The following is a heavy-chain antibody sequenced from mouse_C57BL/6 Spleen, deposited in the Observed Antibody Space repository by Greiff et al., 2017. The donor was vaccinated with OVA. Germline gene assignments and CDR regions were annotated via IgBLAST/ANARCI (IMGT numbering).Heavy chain of an antibody. CDR2: LWSGGST. V-gene: IGHV2-2*01. CDR1: GFSLTSYG. D-gene: IGHD1-1*01. Sequence: QVQLQQSGPGLVQPSQSLSITCTVSGFSLTSYGVHWVRQSPGKGLEWLGVLWSGGSTDYNAAFISNLSISKDNSKRQVFFKMNSLQADDKAIYYCARGGYGIAGYFDVWGTGTTVTVSS. CDR3: ARGGYGIAGYFDV. J-gene: IGHJ1*03.